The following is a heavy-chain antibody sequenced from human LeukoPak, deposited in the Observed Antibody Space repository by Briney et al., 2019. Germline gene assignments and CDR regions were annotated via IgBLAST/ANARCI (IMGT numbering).Heavy chain of an antibody. V-gene: IGHV1-2*02. CDR1: GYTFTSYG. D-gene: IGHD3-16*02. CDR2: INPNSGGT. J-gene: IGHJ4*02. Sequence: ASVKVSCKASGYTFTSYGISWVRQAPGQGLEWMGWINPNSGGTSYAQKFQGRVTMTRDTSISTAYMELSSLRSDDTAVYYCARDRSYPSYYFDSWGQGTLVTVSS. CDR3: ARDRSYPSYYFDS.